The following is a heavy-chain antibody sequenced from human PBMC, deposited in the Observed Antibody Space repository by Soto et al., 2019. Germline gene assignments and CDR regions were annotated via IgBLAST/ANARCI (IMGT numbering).Heavy chain of an antibody. D-gene: IGHD1-26*01. J-gene: IGHJ6*02. CDR3: AKVSLGALTFTDYYYYGLDV. CDR2: ISGGGGST. V-gene: IGHV3-23*01. CDR1: GFTFSTYA. Sequence: PGGSLRLSCAASGFTFSTYAMNWVRQAPGKGLEWVSAISGGGGSTYYADSVKGRVTISRDNYKNTLYLQMNSLRAEDTAVYYCAKVSLGALTFTDYYYYGLDVWGQGTTVTVSS.